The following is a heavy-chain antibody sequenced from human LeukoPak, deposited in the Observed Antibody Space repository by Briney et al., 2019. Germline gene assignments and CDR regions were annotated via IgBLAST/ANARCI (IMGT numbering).Heavy chain of an antibody. CDR1: GGSISSGGYY. D-gene: IGHD6-19*01. Sequence: SETLSLTCTVSGGSISSGGYYWSWIRQPPGKGLEWIGYIYHSGSTFYNPSRKSRVTISVDRSKNRFSLKLSSVTAADTAVYYCARLQSGPHNGWYYFDFWGQGTLVTVSS. V-gene: IGHV4-30-2*01. CDR2: IYHSGST. J-gene: IGHJ4*02. CDR3: ARLQSGPHNGWYYFDF.